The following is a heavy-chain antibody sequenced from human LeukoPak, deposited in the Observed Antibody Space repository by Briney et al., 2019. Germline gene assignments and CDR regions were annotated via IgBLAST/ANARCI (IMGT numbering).Heavy chain of an antibody. J-gene: IGHJ3*02. Sequence: GESLKISCKGSGYSFTSYWIGWVRQMPGKGLESMGIIYPGDSDTRYSPSFQGQVTISADKSISTAYLQWSSLKASDTAMYYCARRLSSSSWFDAFDIWGQGTMVTVSS. V-gene: IGHV5-51*01. CDR3: ARRLSSSSWFDAFDI. CDR1: GYSFTSYW. CDR2: IYPGDSDT. D-gene: IGHD6-13*01.